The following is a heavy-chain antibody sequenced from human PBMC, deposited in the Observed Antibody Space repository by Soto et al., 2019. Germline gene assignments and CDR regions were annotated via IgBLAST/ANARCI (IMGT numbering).Heavy chain of an antibody. CDR1: GFTFGDYY. CDR3: ASLAGRSSWSPTSKHLYYYNDGMDV. D-gene: IGHD6-13*01. V-gene: IGHV3-11*01. J-gene: IGHJ6*02. CDR2: SSSRGSSI. Sequence: LRLSCAASGFTFGDYYMSWIRQAPGKGLEGVSYSSSRGSSIYYADSVKGRFTISRDNAKKSLYLQMNSLRAEDTAVCYWASLAGRSSWSPTSKHLYYYNDGMDVGGQGNT.